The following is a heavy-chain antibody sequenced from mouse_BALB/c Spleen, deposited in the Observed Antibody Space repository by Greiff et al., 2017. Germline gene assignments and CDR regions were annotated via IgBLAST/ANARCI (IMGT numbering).Heavy chain of an antibody. CDR1: GFTFSSFG. Sequence: DVKLQESGGGLVQPGGSRTLSCAASGFTFSSFGMHWVRQAPEKGLEWVAYISSGSSTIYYADTVKGRFTISRDNPKNTLFLQMTSLRSEDTAMYYCARSFFDYWGQGTTLTVSS. CDR3: ARSFFDY. V-gene: IGHV5-17*02. CDR2: ISSGSSTI. J-gene: IGHJ2*01.